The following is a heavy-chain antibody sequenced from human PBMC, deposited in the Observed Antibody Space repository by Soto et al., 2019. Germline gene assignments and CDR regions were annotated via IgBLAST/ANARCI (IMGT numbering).Heavy chain of an antibody. CDR1: GFTFSDYY. D-gene: IGHD3-3*01. CDR3: ARDRLDYDFWSGYSEYYYYMDV. V-gene: IGHV3-11*01. Sequence: GGSLRLSCAASGFTFSDYYMSWIRQAPGKGLEWVSYISSSGSTIYYADSVKGRFTISRDNAKNSLYLQMNSLRAEDTAVYYCARDRLDYDFWSGYSEYYYYMDVWGKGTTVTVSS. CDR2: ISSSGSTI. J-gene: IGHJ6*03.